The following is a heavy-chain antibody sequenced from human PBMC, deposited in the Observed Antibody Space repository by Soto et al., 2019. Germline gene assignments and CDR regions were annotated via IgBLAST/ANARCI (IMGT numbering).Heavy chain of an antibody. CDR3: SSVIGGDSGYYFDF. J-gene: IGHJ4*02. CDR1: GVSISSGGYY. Sequence: SETLSRTCTVSGVSISSGGYYWSWIRQHPGKGLEWIGNIYYSGRTYYNPSIKSRVILSVDTSKNNFYLTLRSVTAADSTMYYCSSVIGGDSGYYFDFWGQGALVTVSS. V-gene: IGHV4-31*03. CDR2: IYYSGRT. D-gene: IGHD2-21*02.